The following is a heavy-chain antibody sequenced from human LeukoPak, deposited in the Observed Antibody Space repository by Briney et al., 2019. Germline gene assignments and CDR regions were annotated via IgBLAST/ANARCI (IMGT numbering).Heavy chain of an antibody. D-gene: IGHD5-12*01. Sequence: GASVKVSCKASGYTFTSYGISWVRQAPGQGLEWMGWISAYNGNTNYAQKLQGRVTMTTDTSTSAAYMELRSLRSDDTAVYCCARTGYSTTTIPFDYWGQGTLVTVSS. V-gene: IGHV1-18*01. CDR2: ISAYNGNT. CDR3: ARTGYSTTTIPFDY. CDR1: GYTFTSYG. J-gene: IGHJ4*02.